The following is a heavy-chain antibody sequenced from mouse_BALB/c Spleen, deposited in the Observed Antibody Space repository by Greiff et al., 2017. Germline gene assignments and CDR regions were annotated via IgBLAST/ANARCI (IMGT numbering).Heavy chain of an antibody. CDR3: ARDRDYGYEFAY. Sequence: EVQRVESGGGLVKPGGSLKLSCAASGFTFSDYYMYWVRQTPEKRLEWVATISDGGSYTYYPDSVKGRFTISRDNAKNNLYLQMSSLKSEDTAMYYCARDRDYGYEFAYWGQGTLVTVSA. D-gene: IGHD1-2*01. CDR2: ISDGGSYT. V-gene: IGHV5-4*02. CDR1: GFTFSDYY. J-gene: IGHJ3*01.